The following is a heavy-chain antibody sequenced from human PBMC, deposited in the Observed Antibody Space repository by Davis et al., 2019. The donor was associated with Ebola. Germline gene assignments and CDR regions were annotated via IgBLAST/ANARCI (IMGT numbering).Heavy chain of an antibody. D-gene: IGHD3-10*01. CDR1: GFNFGDYS. Sequence: GGSLRLSCAASGFNFGDYSMSWFRQAPGEGLEWIGFIRSKAYGGTTEYAESVKGRFTISRDDVKSLAHLYMINLKRDDTAVYYCSRRGRRLDFDFWGQGTRVTVSS. V-gene: IGHV3-49*03. J-gene: IGHJ4*02. CDR3: SRRGRRLDFDF. CDR2: IRSKAYGGTT.